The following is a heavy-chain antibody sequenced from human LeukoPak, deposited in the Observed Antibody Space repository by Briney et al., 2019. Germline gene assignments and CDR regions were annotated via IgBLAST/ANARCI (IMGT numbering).Heavy chain of an antibody. CDR2: ISWNSGSI. CDR3: AKEGGWYEFDY. CDR1: GFTFDDYG. D-gene: IGHD6-19*01. Sequence: GGSLRLSCAASGFTFDDYGMSWVRQAPGKGLEWVSGISWNSGSIGYADSVKGRFTISRDNAKNSLNLQMNSLRAEDTALYYCAKEGGWYEFDYWGQGTLVTVSS. J-gene: IGHJ4*02. V-gene: IGHV3-9*01.